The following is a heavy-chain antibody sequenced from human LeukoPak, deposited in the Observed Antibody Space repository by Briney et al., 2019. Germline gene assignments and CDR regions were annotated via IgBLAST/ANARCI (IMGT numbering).Heavy chain of an antibody. CDR1: GWSFNDYY. D-gene: IGHD2-2*01. CDR2: INARGDT. V-gene: IGHV4-34*01. CDR3: ARGQVPAARGYNWFDP. J-gene: IGHJ5*02. Sequence: SETLSLTCAVYGWSFNDYYWNWIRQPPGKVLEWIGEINARGDTNYNPSLKSRVTISVDTSKKQFSLRLTSMIAADTALYYCARGQVPAARGYNWFDPWGQGTLVTVSS.